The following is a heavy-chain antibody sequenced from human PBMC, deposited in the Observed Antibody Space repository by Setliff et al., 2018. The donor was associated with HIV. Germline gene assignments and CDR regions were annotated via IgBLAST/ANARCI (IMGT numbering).Heavy chain of an antibody. CDR3: ARFVFGSGYYFDY. Sequence: SETLSLTCTVSGGSISSGNYYWSWIRQPAGKGLEWIGRIYTSGSTNYNPSLKSRVTISVDTSKNQFSLKVSSVTAADTAVYYCARFVFGSGYYFDYWGQGTLVTVSS. D-gene: IGHD3-22*01. CDR1: GGSISSGNYY. CDR2: IYTSGST. V-gene: IGHV4-61*02. J-gene: IGHJ4*02.